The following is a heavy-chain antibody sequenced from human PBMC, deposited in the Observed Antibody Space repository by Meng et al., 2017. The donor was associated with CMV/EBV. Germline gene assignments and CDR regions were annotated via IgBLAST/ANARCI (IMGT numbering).Heavy chain of an antibody. Sequence: GGSLRLSCAASGFTFSSYAMHWVRQAPGKGLEWVAVISYDGSNKYYADSVKGRFTNSRDNSKNTLYLQMNSLRAEDTAGYYCARDLWRIIAVAEGGGDYWGQGTLVTVSS. J-gene: IGHJ4*02. V-gene: IGHV3-30*04. CDR3: ARDLWRIIAVAEGGGDY. CDR2: ISYDGSNK. CDR1: GFTFSSYA. D-gene: IGHD6-19*01.